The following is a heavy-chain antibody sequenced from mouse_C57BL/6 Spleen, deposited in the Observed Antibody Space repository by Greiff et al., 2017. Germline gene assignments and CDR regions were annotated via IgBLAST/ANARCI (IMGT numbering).Heavy chain of an antibody. CDR2: IYPGDGDT. CDR3: ARWRTVSFFDY. CDR1: GYAFSSSW. V-gene: IGHV1-82*01. J-gene: IGHJ2*01. Sequence: QVQLKQSGPELVKPGASVKISCKASGYAFSSSWMNWVKQRPGKGLEWIGRIYPGDGDTNYNGKFKGKATLTADKSSSTAYMQLSSLTSEDSAVYFCARWRTVSFFDYWGQGTTLTVSS.